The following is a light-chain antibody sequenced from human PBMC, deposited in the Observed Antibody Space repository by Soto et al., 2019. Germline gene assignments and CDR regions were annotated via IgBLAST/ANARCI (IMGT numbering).Light chain of an antibody. CDR3: QQTSAAPFT. J-gene: IGKJ3*01. Sequence: DIQMTQSPSSLSASVGDRVTITCRASQNINTYLNWYQQRPGQAPQLLIFTASSFQGGVPARFSASGSRTDFTLTISSLQPDDFATYYCQQTSAAPFTFCPGTKVDIK. CDR2: TAS. CDR1: QNINTY. V-gene: IGKV1-39*01.